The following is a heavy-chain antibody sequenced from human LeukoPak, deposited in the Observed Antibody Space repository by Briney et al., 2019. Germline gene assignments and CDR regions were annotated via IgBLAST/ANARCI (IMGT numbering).Heavy chain of an antibody. V-gene: IGHV3-21*01. CDR3: ARDLVSTVTNYFDY. D-gene: IGHD4-17*01. Sequence: GGSLRLSCAASGFTFSSYSMNWVRQAPGKGLEWVSSISSSSSYIYYADSVKGRFTISRDNAKNSLYLQMRSLRAEDTAVYYCARDLVSTVTNYFDYWGQGTLVTVSS. J-gene: IGHJ4*02. CDR1: GFTFSSYS. CDR2: ISSSSSYI.